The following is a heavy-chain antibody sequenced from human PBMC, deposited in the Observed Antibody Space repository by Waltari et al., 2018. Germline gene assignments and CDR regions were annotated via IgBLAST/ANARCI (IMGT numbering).Heavy chain of an antibody. J-gene: IGHJ3*02. CDR1: GYSISSGYY. Sequence: QVQLQESGPGLVKPSETLSLTCAVSGYSISSGYYWGWIRQPPGKGLEWIGSIYHSGSTYYNPSLKSRVTISVDTSKNQFSLKLSSVTAADTAVYYCARETHPTIFGVAPQTQDAFDIWGQGTMVTVSS. D-gene: IGHD3-3*01. CDR2: IYHSGST. CDR3: ARETHPTIFGVAPQTQDAFDI. V-gene: IGHV4-38-2*02.